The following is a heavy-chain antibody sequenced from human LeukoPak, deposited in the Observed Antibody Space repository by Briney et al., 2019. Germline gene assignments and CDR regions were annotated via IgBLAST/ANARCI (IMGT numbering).Heavy chain of an antibody. Sequence: SETLSLTCTVSGGSISSSSYYWGWIRQPPGKGLEWIGSIYYSGSTYYNPSLKSRVTISVDTSKNQFSLKLSSVTAADTAVYYCARHRANEDWFDPWGQGTLVTVSS. V-gene: IGHV4-39*01. J-gene: IGHJ5*02. CDR1: GGSISSSSYY. D-gene: IGHD1-1*01. CDR3: ARHRANEDWFDP. CDR2: IYYSGST.